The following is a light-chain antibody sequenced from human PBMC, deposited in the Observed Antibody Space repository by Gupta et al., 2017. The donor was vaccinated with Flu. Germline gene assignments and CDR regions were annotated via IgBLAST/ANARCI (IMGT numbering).Light chain of an antibody. Sequence: GDAWPKKYAYWYQQKAGQAPVLISYEDRKRPSGIPERFSGSSSGTMATLTISGVQVEDEADYYCDSTDTSGNHRVFGGGTNLTVL. CDR2: EDR. CDR1: AWPKKY. CDR3: DSTDTSGNHRV. J-gene: IGLJ3*02. V-gene: IGLV3-10*01.